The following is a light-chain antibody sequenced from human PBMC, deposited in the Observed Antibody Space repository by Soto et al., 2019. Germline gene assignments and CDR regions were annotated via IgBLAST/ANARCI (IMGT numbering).Light chain of an antibody. J-gene: IGLJ1*01. CDR1: ISDVGTYNR. CDR3: SSYTSSSTYV. Sequence: QSVLTQPPSVSGSPGQSVIISCTGTISDVGTYNRVSWYQQPPGTAPKLMIFEVNNRPAGVPDRFSGSKSGNTASLTISGLQSEDEAVYYCSSYTSSSTYVFGTGTKLTVL. CDR2: EVN. V-gene: IGLV2-18*02.